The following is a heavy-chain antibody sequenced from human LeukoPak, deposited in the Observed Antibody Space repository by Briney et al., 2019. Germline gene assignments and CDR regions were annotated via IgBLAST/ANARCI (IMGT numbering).Heavy chain of an antibody. CDR2: ISAYNGNT. CDR1: GYTFTSYV. J-gene: IGHJ6*04. Sequence: GASVKVSCKASGYTFTSYVISWVRQAPGQGLEWMGWISAYNGNTNYAQKLQGRVTMTTDTSTSTAYMELRSLRSDDTAVYYCARTAGYSSSWDYYYGMDVWGKGTTVTVSS. CDR3: ARTAGYSSSWDYYYGMDV. D-gene: IGHD6-13*01. V-gene: IGHV1-18*04.